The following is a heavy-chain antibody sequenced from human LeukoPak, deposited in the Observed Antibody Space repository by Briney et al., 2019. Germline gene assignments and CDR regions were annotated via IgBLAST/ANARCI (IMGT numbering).Heavy chain of an antibody. Sequence: GGSLRLSCAASGFTFSSYSMNWVRQAPGKGLEWVSSISSSSSYIYYADSVKGRFTISRDNAKNSLYLQMNSLRAEDTAVYYCARHPAFPDRIAAAVSWGQGTLVTVSS. CDR3: ARHPAFPDRIAAAVS. J-gene: IGHJ4*02. CDR2: ISSSSSYI. V-gene: IGHV3-21*01. CDR1: GFTFSSYS. D-gene: IGHD6-13*01.